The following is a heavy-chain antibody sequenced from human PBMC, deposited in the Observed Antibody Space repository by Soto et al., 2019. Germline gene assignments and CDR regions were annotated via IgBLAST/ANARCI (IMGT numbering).Heavy chain of an antibody. V-gene: IGHV1-2*02. CDR1: GYTFSGYY. J-gene: IGHJ4*02. D-gene: IGHD3-3*02. CDR2: INTLSGDT. Sequence: QVQLVQSGAEVKKPGASVKVSCKASGYTFSGYYMHWVRQAPGQGLEWMGWINTLSGDTSFPQKFQGRLAMTGDTSIDTAFMEVSRLTSDDTAIYYCARSLLKVILPLGYWGQGTLVSVSS. CDR3: ARSLLKVILPLGY.